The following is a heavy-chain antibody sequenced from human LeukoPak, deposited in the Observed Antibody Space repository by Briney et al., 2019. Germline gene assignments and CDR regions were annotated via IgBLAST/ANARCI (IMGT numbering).Heavy chain of an antibody. Sequence: GGSLRLSCAASGFTFSSYGMHWVRQAPGKGLEWVAFIRYDGSNKYYADSVKGRFTISRDNSKNTLYLQITSLRAEDTGVYYCAKDHLPGIVVADRDYWGQGTLVTVSS. V-gene: IGHV3-30*02. CDR3: AKDHLPGIVVADRDY. J-gene: IGHJ4*02. D-gene: IGHD6-19*01. CDR1: GFTFSSYG. CDR2: IRYDGSNK.